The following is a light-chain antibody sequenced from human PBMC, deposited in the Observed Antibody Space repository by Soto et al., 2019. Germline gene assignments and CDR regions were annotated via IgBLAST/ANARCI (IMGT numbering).Light chain of an antibody. J-gene: IGLJ1*01. V-gene: IGLV1-51*02. CDR1: SSNIGNNY. Sequence: QSVLTQPPSVSAAPGQKVTISCSGSSSNIGNNYVSWYQQLPGTAPKLLIYENNKRPSGIPDRFSGSKSGTSATLGITGLQTGDEADYYCGTWDSSLSAHVFGTGTKVTDL. CDR2: ENN. CDR3: GTWDSSLSAHV.